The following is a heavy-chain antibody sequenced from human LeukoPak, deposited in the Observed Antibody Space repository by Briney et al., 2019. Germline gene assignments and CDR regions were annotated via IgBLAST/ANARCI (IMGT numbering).Heavy chain of an antibody. CDR1: GFTFDDYT. Sequence: GRSLRLSCTASGFTFDDYTMHWVRQAPGKGLEWVSLISWDGGSTYYADSVKGRFTISRDNSKNSLYLQMNSLTTEDTALYYCVKAPSLADDYWYFDLWGRGTLVTVSS. V-gene: IGHV3-43*01. J-gene: IGHJ2*01. CDR3: VKAPSLADDYWYFDL. CDR2: ISWDGGST.